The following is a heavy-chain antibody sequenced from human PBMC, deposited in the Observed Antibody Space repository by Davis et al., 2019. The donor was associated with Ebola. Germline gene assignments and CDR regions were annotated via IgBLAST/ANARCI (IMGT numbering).Heavy chain of an antibody. D-gene: IGHD6-6*01. J-gene: IGHJ5*02. CDR1: GYTFSNYW. CDR3: ARHVSIAIPKADYFDP. Sequence: GESLKISCKGSGYTFSNYWIGWVRQMPGKGLEWMGIIHPDDSDTRYSPSFQGHVTISVDRSIATAYLQWSSLRASDTAIYYCARHVSIAIPKADYFDPWGQGTLVTVSS. V-gene: IGHV5-51*01. CDR2: IHPDDSDT.